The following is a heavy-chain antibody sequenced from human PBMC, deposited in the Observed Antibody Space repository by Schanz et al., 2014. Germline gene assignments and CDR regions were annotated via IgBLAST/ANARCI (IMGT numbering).Heavy chain of an antibody. D-gene: IGHD3-16*01. Sequence: EEQMXXXGXGLVKPGGSLIXSCAASXLTFANXDIHWVRXXPXKGLEWVSVINSRNEVFSIDSVRGRFTIFRDNPKKSAYLQMNSLRADDTAVYYCSRGIVGGLXCWGQGTLXXVSS. CDR3: SRGIVGGLXC. V-gene: IGHV3-21*01. J-gene: IGHJ4*02. CDR2: INSRNEV. CDR1: XLTFANXD.